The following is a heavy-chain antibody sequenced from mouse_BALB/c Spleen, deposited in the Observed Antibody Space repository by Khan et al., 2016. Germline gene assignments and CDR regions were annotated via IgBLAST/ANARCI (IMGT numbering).Heavy chain of an antibody. Sequence: QVQLKESGPGLVAPSQSLSITCTVSGFSLTDYGVSWIRQPPGKGLEWLGVIWGGGSTYYNSALKSSLSISKDNSKSQVLLKLNSLQTADTAMYYCAKSPVYALYAMDYWGQGTSVTVSA. CDR3: AKSPVYALYAMDY. CDR1: GFSLTDYG. CDR2: IWGGGST. V-gene: IGHV2-6-5*01. J-gene: IGHJ4*01. D-gene: IGHD2-3*01.